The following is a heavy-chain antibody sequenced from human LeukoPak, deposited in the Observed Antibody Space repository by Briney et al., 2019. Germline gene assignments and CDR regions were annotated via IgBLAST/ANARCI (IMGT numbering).Heavy chain of an antibody. CDR2: IYDTGST. CDR3: ARSCGAGSCYYYYGMDV. D-gene: IGHD2-21*01. CDR1: GGSISHYS. Sequence: PETLSLTRPVSGGSISHYSSSWVRQPPGEGLGWDGYIYDTGSTNCNPSLKSRVSMSMDPSKTPRSLQLTSVTTADTAVYYCARSCGAGSCYYYYGMDVWGPGTSGSVSS. V-gene: IGHV4-59*01. J-gene: IGHJ6*01.